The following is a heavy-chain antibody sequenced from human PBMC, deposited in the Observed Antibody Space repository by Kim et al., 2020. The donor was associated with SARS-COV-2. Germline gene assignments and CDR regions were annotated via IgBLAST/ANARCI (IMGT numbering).Heavy chain of an antibody. CDR3: AKGALEGCAGSRCYPFDY. CDR1: GFTFSWYA. D-gene: IGHD2-2*01. Sequence: GGSLRLSCAASGFTFSWYAMNWVRQAPGKRLEWVSSTIGSAVNTYYADSVKGRFTISRDNSKDTVYLQMNSLRAEDTSVYYCAKGALEGCAGSRCYPFDYWGQGTLVTVSS. J-gene: IGHJ4*02. V-gene: IGHV3-23*01. CDR2: TIGSAVNT.